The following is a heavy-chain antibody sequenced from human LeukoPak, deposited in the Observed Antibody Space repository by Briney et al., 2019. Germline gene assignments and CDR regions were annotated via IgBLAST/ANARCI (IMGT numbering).Heavy chain of an antibody. V-gene: IGHV4-59*01. CDR1: GGSISSYY. Sequence: SETLSLTCAVPGGSISSYYWSWIRQPPGKGLEWIGYIYYSGGTNYNPSLKSRVTISVDTSKNRFSLRLSSVTAADTAVYYCARVSGCSGGSCYSPSYYYYYMDVWGKGTTVTVSS. CDR3: ARVSGCSGGSCYSPSYYYYYMDV. D-gene: IGHD2-15*01. J-gene: IGHJ6*03. CDR2: IYYSGGT.